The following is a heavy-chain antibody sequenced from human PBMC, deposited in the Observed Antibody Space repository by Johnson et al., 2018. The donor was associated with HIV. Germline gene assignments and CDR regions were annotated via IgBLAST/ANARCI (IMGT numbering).Heavy chain of an antibody. CDR1: GFTFNDYG. CDR2: IRYDGSNK. CDR3: AGGKGVAVVLDAFDI. J-gene: IGHJ3*02. Sequence: QVQLVESGGGLVQPGGSLRLSCAASGFTFNDYGMRWVRQAPGKGLEWVAFIRYDGSNKYYAASVKGRFTISRDNTRNSLYLQMNSLRAEDKALYFCAGGKGVAVVLDAFDIWGQGIMVTVSS. V-gene: IGHV3-30*02. D-gene: IGHD6-19*01.